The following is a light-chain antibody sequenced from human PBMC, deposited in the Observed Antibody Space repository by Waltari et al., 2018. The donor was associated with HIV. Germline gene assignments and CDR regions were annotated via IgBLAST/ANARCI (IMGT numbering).Light chain of an antibody. J-gene: IGLJ2*01. Sequence: QSALTQPASVSGSPGQSITISCTGTSSDIGYYSSVSWFQQQPGKVPKLIIYESTYRPSGVSDRFAGSRSGSTASLTISGLQPEDEGHYHCASFTGANTRLFGGGTQVTVL. CDR1: SSDIGYYSS. V-gene: IGLV2-14*03. CDR2: EST. CDR3: ASFTGANTRL.